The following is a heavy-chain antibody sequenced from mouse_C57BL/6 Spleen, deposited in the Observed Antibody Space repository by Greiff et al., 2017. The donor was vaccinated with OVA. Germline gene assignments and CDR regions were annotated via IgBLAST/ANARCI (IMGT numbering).Heavy chain of an antibody. CDR3: ARMRYYGRSDDWYFDV. CDR1: GFSLLTFGLG. CDR2: IWWYDDQ. J-gene: IGHJ1*03. V-gene: IGHV8-8*01. Sequence: QVTLKVSGPGILQPSQTLSLTCSFSGFSLLTFGLGVCWIRPPSGKGLAWLAHIWWYDDQYSNPALKRRLTISKDTSKNQVLLKIANVDTAGTATYYCARMRYYGRSDDWYFDVWGTGTTVTVSS. D-gene: IGHD1-1*01.